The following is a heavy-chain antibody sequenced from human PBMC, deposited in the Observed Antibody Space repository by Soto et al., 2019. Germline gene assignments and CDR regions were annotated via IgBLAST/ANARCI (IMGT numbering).Heavy chain of an antibody. CDR2: FYDSGST. J-gene: IGHJ6*02. CDR1: GGSVSSGSFY. D-gene: IGHD1-26*01. V-gene: IGHV4-61*01. CDR3: AASAKQAKNYYYAMDV. Sequence: PSETLSLTCTVSGGSVSSGSFYWSWIRRPPGKGLEWIGYFYDSGSTNYNPSLRSRVTMSVDTSKNQFSLKLSSVTAADTAVYYCAASAKQAKNYYYAMDVWGQGTTVTVSS.